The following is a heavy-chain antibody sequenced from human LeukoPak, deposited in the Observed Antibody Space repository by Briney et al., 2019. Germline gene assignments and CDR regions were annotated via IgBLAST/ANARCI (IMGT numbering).Heavy chain of an antibody. V-gene: IGHV3-48*04. CDR1: GFTFSSYS. J-gene: IGHJ4*02. D-gene: IGHD6-19*01. CDR2: ISSSSSTI. Sequence: GGSLRLSCAASGFTFSSYSMNWVRQAPGKGLEWVSYISSSSSTIYYADSVKGRFTISRDNAKNSLYLQMNSLRAEDTAVYYCARAYLAIGIAVAGFFDYWGQGTLVTVSS. CDR3: ARAYLAIGIAVAGFFDY.